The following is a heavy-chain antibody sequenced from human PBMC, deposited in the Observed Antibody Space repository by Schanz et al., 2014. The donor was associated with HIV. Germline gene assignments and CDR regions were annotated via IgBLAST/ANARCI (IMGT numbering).Heavy chain of an antibody. CDR2: ISHEGGDK. Sequence: QVQLVESGGGVVQPGRSLRLSCAVSGFTFSSYGMHWVRQAPGKGLDWVAVISHEGGDKHYGDSVKGQFTISRDKSKTTLYLQMSSMREEDTAVYFCAKTILRFLDWPNANGGMDVWGLGTTVTVSS. D-gene: IGHD3-3*01. CDR3: AKTILRFLDWPNANGGMDV. CDR1: GFTFSSYG. J-gene: IGHJ6*02. V-gene: IGHV3-30*18.